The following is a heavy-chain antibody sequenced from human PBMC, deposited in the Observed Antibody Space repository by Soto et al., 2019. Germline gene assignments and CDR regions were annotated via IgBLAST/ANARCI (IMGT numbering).Heavy chain of an antibody. J-gene: IGHJ3*02. CDR3: ARGRSIVLMVYAIKAAFDI. Sequence: SETLSLTCAVYGGSFSGYYWSWIRQPPGKGLEWIGEINHSGSTNYNPSLKSRVTISVDTSKNQFSLKLSSVTAADTAVYYCARGRSIVLMVYAIKAAFDIWGQGTMVT. CDR2: INHSGST. D-gene: IGHD2-8*01. V-gene: IGHV4-34*01. CDR1: GGSFSGYY.